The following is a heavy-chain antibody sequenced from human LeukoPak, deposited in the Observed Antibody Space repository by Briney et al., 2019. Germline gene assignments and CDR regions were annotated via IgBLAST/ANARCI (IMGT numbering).Heavy chain of an antibody. Sequence: PSETLSLTCAVYGGSFSGYYWSWIRQPPGKGLEWIGEINHSGSTNYNPSLKSRVTISVDTSKNQFSLKLSSVTAADTAVYYCARPTGTRSYGMDVWGQGTTVTVSS. V-gene: IGHV4-34*01. CDR2: INHSGST. CDR3: ARPTGTRSYGMDV. CDR1: GGSFSGYY. D-gene: IGHD1-1*01. J-gene: IGHJ6*02.